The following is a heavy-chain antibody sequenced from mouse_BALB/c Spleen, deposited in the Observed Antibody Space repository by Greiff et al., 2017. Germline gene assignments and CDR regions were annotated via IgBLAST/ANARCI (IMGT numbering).Heavy chain of an antibody. CDR2: ILPGSGST. D-gene: IGHD1-2*01. V-gene: IGHV1-9*01. Sequence: QVQLQQSGAELMKPGASVKISCKATGYTFSSYWIEWVKQRPGHGLEWIGEILPGSGSTNYNEKFKGKATFTADTSSNTAYMQLSSLTSEDSAVYYCARWSTTAGFAYWGQGTLVTVSA. CDR1: GYTFSSYW. CDR3: ARWSTTAGFAY. J-gene: IGHJ3*01.